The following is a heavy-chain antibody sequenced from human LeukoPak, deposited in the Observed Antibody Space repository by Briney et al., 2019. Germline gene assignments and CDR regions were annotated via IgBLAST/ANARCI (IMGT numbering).Heavy chain of an antibody. V-gene: IGHV3-23*01. J-gene: IGHJ4*02. CDR3: AKFGSPWTASYFDF. CDR1: GFTFSSYA. Sequence: PGGSLRLSCAASGFTFSSYAMSWVRQAPGKGLEWVSGISGSDGTTYYADSVKGRFTISRDNSKNTLYLQMISRRAEDTAIYYCAKFGSPWTASYFDFWGQGTLVTVSS. CDR2: ISGSDGTT. D-gene: IGHD1-1*01.